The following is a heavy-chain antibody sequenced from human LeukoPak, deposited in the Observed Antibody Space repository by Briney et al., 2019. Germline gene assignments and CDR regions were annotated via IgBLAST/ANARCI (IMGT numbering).Heavy chain of an antibody. J-gene: IGHJ4*02. V-gene: IGHV3-23*01. CDR3: ARGPRGYSSSYPFDY. CDR1: GFTFSSYA. CDR2: ISGSGGST. D-gene: IGHD6-6*01. Sequence: GSLRLSCAASGFTFSSYAMSWVRQAPGKGLEWVSAISGSGGSTYYADSVKGRFTISRDNSKNTLYLQMNSLRAEDTAVYYCARGPRGYSSSYPFDYWGQGTLVTVSS.